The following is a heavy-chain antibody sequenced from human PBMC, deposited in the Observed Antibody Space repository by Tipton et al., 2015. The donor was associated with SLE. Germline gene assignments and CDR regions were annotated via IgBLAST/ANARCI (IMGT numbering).Heavy chain of an antibody. V-gene: IGHV4-59*12. CDR1: GVSITDYY. D-gene: IGHD1-26*01. Sequence: TLSLTCTVSGVSITDYYWTWIRQPPGKGLEWIGYIYHLGSTKYNPSLKSRVTMSVDTSNNQFSLKLTSVTAADTAVYYCARDLRERNGWELKNRYFDLWGRGTLVSVSS. J-gene: IGHJ2*01. CDR3: ARDLRERNGWELKNRYFDL. CDR2: IYHLGST.